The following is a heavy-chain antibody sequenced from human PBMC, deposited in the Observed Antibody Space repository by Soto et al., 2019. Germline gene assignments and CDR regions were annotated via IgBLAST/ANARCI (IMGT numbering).Heavy chain of an antibody. Sequence: QVQLVQSGAEVKKPGASVKVSCKASGYTFTSYGISWVRQAPGQGLEWMGWVNAYDGNTNYAQKFQVRVTMSTDTATSTAYMELRSPRPADASVYYCAMNAASGRTGFDYWGQGTLVTVSS. CDR2: VNAYDGNT. V-gene: IGHV1-18*01. CDR3: AMNAASGRTGFDY. D-gene: IGHD6-13*01. CDR1: GYTFTSYG. J-gene: IGHJ4*02.